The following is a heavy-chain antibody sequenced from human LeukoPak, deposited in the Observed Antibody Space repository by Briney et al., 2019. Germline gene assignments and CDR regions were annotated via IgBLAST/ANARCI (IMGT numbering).Heavy chain of an antibody. J-gene: IGHJ4*02. CDR1: GGSFSGYY. CDR2: INHSGST. Sequence: SETLSLTCAVYGGSFSGYYWSWIRQPPGKGLEWIGEINHSGSTNYNPSLKSRVTISVDTSKNQFSLKLSSVTAADTAVYYRARELWFGELGHWGQGTLVTVSS. V-gene: IGHV4-34*01. D-gene: IGHD3-10*01. CDR3: ARELWFGELGH.